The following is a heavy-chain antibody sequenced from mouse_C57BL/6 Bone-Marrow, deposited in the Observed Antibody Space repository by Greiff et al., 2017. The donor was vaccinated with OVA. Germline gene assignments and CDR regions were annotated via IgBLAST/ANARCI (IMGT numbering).Heavy chain of an antibody. CDR1: GFTFSDYG. V-gene: IGHV5-15*01. CDR3: ARNDYGDYAMDY. J-gene: IGHJ4*01. CDR2: ISNLAYRI. D-gene: IGHD2-4*01. Sequence: EVKVIESGGGLVQPGGSLKLSCAASGFTFSDYGMAWVRQAPGKGLEWVAFISNLAYRIYYADTVTGRFTISRENAKNTLYLEMSSLRSEDTAMYYGARNDYGDYAMDYWGQGTSVTVSS.